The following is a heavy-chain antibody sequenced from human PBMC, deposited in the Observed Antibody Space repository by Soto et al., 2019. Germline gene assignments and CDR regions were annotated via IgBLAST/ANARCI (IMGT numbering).Heavy chain of an antibody. CDR1: GFTFSDYW. J-gene: IGHJ4*02. CDR2: IKFDGSEK. CDR3: VKDRGYCSSSTCYSPRNHYFDS. D-gene: IGHD2-2*01. V-gene: IGHV3-7*04. Sequence: GGSLRLSCEASGFTFSDYWMSWVRQAPGKGPEWVANIKFDGSEKQYVDSVRGRFTISRDNSRNSLFLQMNSLRAGDTAVYYCVKDRGYCSSSTCYSPRNHYFDSWGQGTLGTVSS.